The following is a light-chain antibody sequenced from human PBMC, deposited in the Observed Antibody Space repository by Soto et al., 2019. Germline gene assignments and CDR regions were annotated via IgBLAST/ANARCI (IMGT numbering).Light chain of an antibody. J-gene: IGKJ1*01. CDR2: KAS. CDR1: QSISSW. Sequence: DIQMTQSPSTLSASVGDRVTITCRASQSISSWLAWYQQKPGKAPKLLIYKASSLESGVPSRFSGSGSGTEFTLTISSLQPDDFATYYCQQYNSYSKWTFGQGTKVDIX. CDR3: QQYNSYSKWT. V-gene: IGKV1-5*03.